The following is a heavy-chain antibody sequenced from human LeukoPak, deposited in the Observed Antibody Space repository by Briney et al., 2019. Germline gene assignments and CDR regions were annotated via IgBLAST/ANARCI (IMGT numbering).Heavy chain of an antibody. CDR2: INHSGST. V-gene: IGHV4-34*01. CDR1: GGSFSRYY. CDR3: ARRRLLPGYLDY. J-gene: IGHJ4*02. Sequence: SETLSLTCAVYGGSFSRYYWSWIRQPPGKGLEWIGEINHSGSTNYNPSLKSRVTISVDTSKNQFSLKLSSVTAADTAVYYCARRRLLPGYLDYWGQGTLVTVSS. D-gene: IGHD2-21*02.